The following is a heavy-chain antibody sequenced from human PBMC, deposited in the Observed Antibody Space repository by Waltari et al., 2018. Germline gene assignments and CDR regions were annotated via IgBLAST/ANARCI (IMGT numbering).Heavy chain of an antibody. V-gene: IGHV1-2*06. CDR1: GYTFTGYY. CDR3: ARPMGGRITIFGVAQGGNGFDP. CDR2: SNPNSGGT. Sequence: QVQLVQSGAEVKKPGASVKVSCKASGYTFTGYYMHWVRQAPGPGLEWIGRSNPNSGGTNYAQKFQGRGTMTRDTSSSTAYMELGRLRSDDTAVYYCARPMGGRITIFGVAQGGNGFDPWGQGTLVTVSS. D-gene: IGHD3-3*01. J-gene: IGHJ5*02.